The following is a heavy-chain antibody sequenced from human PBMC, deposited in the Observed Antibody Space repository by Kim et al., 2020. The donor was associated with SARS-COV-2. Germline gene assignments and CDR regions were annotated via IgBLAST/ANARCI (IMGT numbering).Heavy chain of an antibody. CDR1: GFTFSSYG. Sequence: GGSLRLSCAASGFTFSSYGMHWVRQAPGKGLEWVAVIWYDGSNKYYADSVKGRFTISRDNSKNTLYLQMNSLRAEDTAVYYCARDAIRGVYATRYYFDYWGQGTLVTVSS. CDR3: ARDAIRGVYATRYYFDY. D-gene: IGHD2-8*02. V-gene: IGHV3-33*01. J-gene: IGHJ4*02. CDR2: IWYDGSNK.